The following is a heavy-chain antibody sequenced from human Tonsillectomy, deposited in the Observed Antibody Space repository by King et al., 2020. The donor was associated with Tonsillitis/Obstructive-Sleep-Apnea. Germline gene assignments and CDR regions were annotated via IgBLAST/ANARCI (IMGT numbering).Heavy chain of an antibody. CDR2: IYYSGST. CDR1: GDSVTSGTYY. V-gene: IGHV4-61*01. Sequence: VQLQESGPGLVKPSETLSLTCTVSGDSVTSGTYYWSWIRQPPGQALEWIGNIYYSGSTTCNPSLKSRVTISLDTSKNQFSLNLSSVTAADTAVYYCARVGKGDAFDIWGQGTMVTVSS. D-gene: IGHD3-10*01. CDR3: ARVGKGDAFDI. J-gene: IGHJ3*02.